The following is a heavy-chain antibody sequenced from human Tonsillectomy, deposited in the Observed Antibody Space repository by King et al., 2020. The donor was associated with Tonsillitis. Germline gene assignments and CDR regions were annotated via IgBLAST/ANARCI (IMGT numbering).Heavy chain of an antibody. CDR3: VPEIYAATTGGRWFDP. CDR1: GFTFSNFG. J-gene: IGHJ5*02. D-gene: IGHD2-15*01. V-gene: IGHV3-64D*06. Sequence: VQLVESGGGLVQPGESLRLSCSASGFTFSNFGMHWIRQAPEKGLEFVSVISHDEIYTNYADSVKGRFTISRDNSKNTLYLQMSSLRPEDTALYYCVPEIYAATTGGRWFDPWGQGTLVTVSS. CDR2: ISHDEIYT.